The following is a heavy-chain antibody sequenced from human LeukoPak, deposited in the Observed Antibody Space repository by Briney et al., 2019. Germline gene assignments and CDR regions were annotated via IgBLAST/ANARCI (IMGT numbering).Heavy chain of an antibody. CDR2: INHSGST. CDR3: ARAMSGFFDY. V-gene: IGHV4-34*01. D-gene: IGHD2-2*01. CDR1: GGSFSGYY. Sequence: SETLSLTCAVYGGSFSGYYWSWIRQPPGKGLEWIGEINHSGSTNYNPSLKSRVTISVDTSKNQFSLKLSSVTAADTAVYYCARAMSGFFDYWGQGTLVTVSS. J-gene: IGHJ4*02.